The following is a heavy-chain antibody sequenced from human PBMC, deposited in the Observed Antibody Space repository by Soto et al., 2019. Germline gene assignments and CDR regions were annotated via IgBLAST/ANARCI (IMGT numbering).Heavy chain of an antibody. Sequence: SETLSLTCTVSGGSVSTSSYYWSWIRQPPGKGLELIGYIYYTGSANYNPSLKSRVTLSVDTSKNQFSLKLTSVTAADTAVYYCARLTMIVVVDYWGQGTPVTVSS. V-gene: IGHV4-61*01. CDR2: IYYTGSA. D-gene: IGHD3-22*01. CDR1: GGSVSTSSYY. CDR3: ARLTMIVVVDY. J-gene: IGHJ4*02.